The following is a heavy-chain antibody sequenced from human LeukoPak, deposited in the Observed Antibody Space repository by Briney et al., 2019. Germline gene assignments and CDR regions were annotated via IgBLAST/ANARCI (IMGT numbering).Heavy chain of an antibody. CDR1: GGSISSSY. CDR3: ARYSSGWIDY. Sequence: SETLSLTCTVSGGSISSSYWSWIRQPPGKGLEWIGSMYNSGSTNYNPSLKSRVTISVDTSKNQFSLKLTSVTAADTATYYCARYSSGWIDYWGQGTLVTVSS. J-gene: IGHJ4*02. V-gene: IGHV4-59*01. D-gene: IGHD6-19*01. CDR2: MYNSGST.